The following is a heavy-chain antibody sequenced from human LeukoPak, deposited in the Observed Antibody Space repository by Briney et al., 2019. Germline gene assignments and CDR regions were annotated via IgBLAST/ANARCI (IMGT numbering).Heavy chain of an antibody. CDR1: GGSISSSSYY. CDR2: IYYSGST. CDR3: ARCSWTTVVTPHY. Sequence: SETLSLTCTVSGGSISSSSYYWGWIRQPPGKGLEWIGSIYYSGSTYYNPSLKSRVTISVDTSKNQFSQKQSSVTAADTAVYYCARCSWTTVVTPHYLGQGTLAAVPS. V-gene: IGHV4-39*01. D-gene: IGHD4-23*01. J-gene: IGHJ4*02.